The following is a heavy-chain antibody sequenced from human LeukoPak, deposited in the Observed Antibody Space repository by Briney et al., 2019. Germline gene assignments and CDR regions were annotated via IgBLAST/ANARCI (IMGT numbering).Heavy chain of an antibody. V-gene: IGHV1-8*03. Sequence: GASVKVSCKATGYIFTSYDINWVRQATGQGLEWMGWMNPNSGNTGYAQKFQGRVTITRNTSISTAYMELSSLRSEDTAVYYCARKQLFWFDPWGQGTLVTVSS. J-gene: IGHJ5*02. CDR1: GYIFTSYD. CDR3: ARKQLFWFDP. D-gene: IGHD6-6*01. CDR2: MNPNSGNT.